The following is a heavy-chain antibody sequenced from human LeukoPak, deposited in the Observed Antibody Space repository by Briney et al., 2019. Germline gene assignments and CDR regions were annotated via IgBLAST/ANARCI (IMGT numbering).Heavy chain of an antibody. J-gene: IGHJ4*02. D-gene: IGHD3-3*01. CDR3: ARSIFGVVMRYFDY. CDR1: GASINSSSYY. Sequence: SETLSLTCTVSGASINSSSYYWGWIRQPPGKGLEWIGNIYHNGTTYYNPSLKSRVTISVDTSKNQFSLKLSSVTAADTAVYYCARSIFGVVMRYFDYWGQGTLVTVSS. CDR2: IYHNGTT. V-gene: IGHV4-39*07.